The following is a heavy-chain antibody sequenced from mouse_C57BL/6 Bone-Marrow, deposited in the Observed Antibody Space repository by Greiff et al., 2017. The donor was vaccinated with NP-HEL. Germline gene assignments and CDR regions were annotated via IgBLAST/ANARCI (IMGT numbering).Heavy chain of an antibody. CDR2: IRLKSDNYAT. J-gene: IGHJ1*03. CDR3: TEGGWYFDV. V-gene: IGHV6-3*01. CDR1: GFTFSNYW. Sequence: EVKVEESGGGLVQPGGSMKLSCVASGFTFSNYWMNWVRQSPEKGLEWVAQIRLKSDNYATHYAESVKGRFTISRDDSKSSVYLQMNNVRAEDTGIYYCTEGGWYFDVWGTGTTVTVSS.